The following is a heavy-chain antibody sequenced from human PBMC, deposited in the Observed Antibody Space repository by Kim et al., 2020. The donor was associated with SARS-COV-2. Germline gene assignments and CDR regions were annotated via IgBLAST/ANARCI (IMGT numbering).Heavy chain of an antibody. J-gene: IGHJ6*02. V-gene: IGHV1-18*04. CDR3: ARGQQQLVYYYYGMDV. D-gene: IGHD6-13*01. CDR1: GYTFTSYG. CDR2: ISAYNGNT. Sequence: ASVKVSCKASGYTFTSYGISWVRQAPGQGLEWMGWISAYNGNTNYAQKLQGRVTMTTDTSTSTAYMELRSLRSDDTAVYYCARGQQQLVYYYYGMDVWGQGTTVTVSS.